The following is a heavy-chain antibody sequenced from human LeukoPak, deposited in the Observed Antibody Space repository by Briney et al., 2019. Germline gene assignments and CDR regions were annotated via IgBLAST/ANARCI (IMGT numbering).Heavy chain of an antibody. CDR1: GFTFNNYA. CDR2: ISGSGVST. D-gene: IGHD1-1*01. CDR3: AKWSHRATGTTSNFDY. V-gene: IGHV3-23*01. Sequence: GGSLRLSCAVSGFTFNNYAMSWVRQAPGKGLEWVSAISGSGVSTYYADTVKGRFTISRDNSKNTLYLQMNSLRAEDTAVYYCAKWSHRATGTTSNFDYWGQGTLVTVSS. J-gene: IGHJ4*02.